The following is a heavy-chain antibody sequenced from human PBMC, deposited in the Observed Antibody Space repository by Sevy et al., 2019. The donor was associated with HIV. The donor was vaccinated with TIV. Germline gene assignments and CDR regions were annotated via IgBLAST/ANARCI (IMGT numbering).Heavy chain of an antibody. V-gene: IGHV3-15*01. D-gene: IGHD1-26*01. J-gene: IGHJ4*02. CDR3: TTVRRWDSGASEN. Sequence: GGSLRLSCVASGFTFSSAWMNWVRQAPEKGLEWVGRIKTEADGGIADYAAPVKGRFIISRDDSKNTLYLQMHSLTTEDTAAYFCTTVRRWDSGASENWGQGTQVTVSS. CDR2: IKTEADGGIA. CDR1: GFTFSSAW.